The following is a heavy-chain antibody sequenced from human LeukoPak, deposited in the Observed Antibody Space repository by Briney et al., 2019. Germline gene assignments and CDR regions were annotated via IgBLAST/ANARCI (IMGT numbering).Heavy chain of an antibody. CDR1: GFTFSYYG. CDR3: AKQYRVQDYFYYYMDV. J-gene: IGHJ6*03. V-gene: IGHV3-33*05. Sequence: GGSLRLSCAASGFTFSYYGMHWVRQAPGKGLEWVAVISYDEINKYYADSVKGRFTISRDNSKNTLFLHMNNLRAEDTAIYYCAKQYRVQDYFYYYMDVWGKGTTVTVSS. CDR2: ISYDEINK. D-gene: IGHD1-14*01.